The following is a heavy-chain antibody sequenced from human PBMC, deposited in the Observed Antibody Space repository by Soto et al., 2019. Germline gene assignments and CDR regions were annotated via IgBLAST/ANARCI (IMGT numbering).Heavy chain of an antibody. J-gene: IGHJ4*02. Sequence: LSLTCAVYGGSLSGYYWSWIRQPPGKALEWIGEINHSGNTNYNPSLKSRVTISVDTSKNQLFLNLSSVTAADTAMYYCARHHVRGRTIAGAAEFWGQGTLVTVSS. CDR2: INHSGNT. CDR3: ARHHVRGRTIAGAAEF. D-gene: IGHD1-26*01. V-gene: IGHV4-34*01. CDR1: GGSLSGYY.